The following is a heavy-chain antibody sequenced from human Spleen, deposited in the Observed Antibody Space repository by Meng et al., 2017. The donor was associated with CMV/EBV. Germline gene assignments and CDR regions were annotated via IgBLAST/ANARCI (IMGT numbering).Heavy chain of an antibody. Sequence: SLKISCAASGFTFDDYAMHWVRQAPGKGLEWVSGISWNSGSIGYADSVKGRFTISRDNAKNSLYLQMNSLRAEDMALYYCAKDRGRGSSGYYAFDIWGQGTMVTVSS. V-gene: IGHV3-9*03. CDR1: GFTFDDYA. CDR2: ISWNSGSI. J-gene: IGHJ3*02. D-gene: IGHD3-22*01. CDR3: AKDRGRGSSGYYAFDI.